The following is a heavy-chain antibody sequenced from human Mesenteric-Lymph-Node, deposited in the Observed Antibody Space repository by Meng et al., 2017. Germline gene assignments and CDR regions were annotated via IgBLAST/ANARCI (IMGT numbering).Heavy chain of an antibody. CDR1: GFTFSDYY. CDR2: ISSSGSTI. CDR3: ARTNSGSYGSIDY. Sequence: GESLKISCAASGFTFSDYYMSWIRQAPGKGLEWVSYISSSGSTIYYADSVKGRFTISRDNAKNSLYLQMNSLRAEDTAVYYCARTNSGSYGSIDYWGQGTLVTVSS. V-gene: IGHV3-11*01. J-gene: IGHJ4*02. D-gene: IGHD1-26*01.